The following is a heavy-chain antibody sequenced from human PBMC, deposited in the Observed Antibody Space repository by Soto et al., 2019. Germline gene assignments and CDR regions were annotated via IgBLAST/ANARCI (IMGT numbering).Heavy chain of an antibody. Sequence: QITLKKSGPTLVKPTQTLTLTCTCSGCSLSTSGVGVCWIRQPPGQALEWLALIYLDDDKRYSPSLKSRLTIPRDTSKNQVVLTMTNMAPGDTATFYCAHRRSGRYFDYWGQGTLVTVSS. CDR2: IYLDDDK. CDR3: AHRRSGRYFDY. J-gene: IGHJ4*02. V-gene: IGHV2-5*02. D-gene: IGHD1-26*01. CDR1: GCSLSTSGVG.